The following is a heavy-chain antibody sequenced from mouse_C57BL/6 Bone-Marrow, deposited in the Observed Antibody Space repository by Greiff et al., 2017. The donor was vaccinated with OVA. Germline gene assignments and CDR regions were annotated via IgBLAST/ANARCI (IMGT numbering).Heavy chain of an antibody. CDR2: ISYDGSN. Sequence: ESGPGLVKPSQSLSLTCSVTGYSITSGYYWNWIRQFPGNKLEWMGYISYDGSNNYNPSLKNPISITRDTSKNQFFLKLNSVTTEDTATYYCARGIYDGSDYWGQGTTLTVSS. CDR1: GYSITSGYY. D-gene: IGHD2-3*01. J-gene: IGHJ2*01. V-gene: IGHV3-6*01. CDR3: ARGIYDGSDY.